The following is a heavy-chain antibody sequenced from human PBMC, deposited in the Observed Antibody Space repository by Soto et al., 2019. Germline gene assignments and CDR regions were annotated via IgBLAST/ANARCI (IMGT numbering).Heavy chain of an antibody. CDR3: ARDFCDSSDYTINSFAP. V-gene: IGHV4-34*01. CDR2: INHSGST. D-gene: IGHD3-22*01. Sequence: SETLSLTCAGYGGSFSGYYWSWIRQPPGKGLEWIGEINHSGSTNYNPSLKSRVTISVDTSKNQFSLKLTSVTAADAALYYCARDFCDSSDYTINSFAPWGQATLVT. J-gene: IGHJ5*02. CDR1: GGSFSGYY.